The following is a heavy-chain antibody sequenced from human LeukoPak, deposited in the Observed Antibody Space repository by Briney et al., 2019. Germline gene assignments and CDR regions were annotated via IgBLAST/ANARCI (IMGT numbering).Heavy chain of an antibody. CDR3: ARSNWNDGGYFDY. Sequence: ASVKVSCKASGYTFTGYYMHWVRQAPGQGLEWMGWINPNSGGTNYAQKFQGRVTMTRDTSISTAYMELSRLRSEDTAVYYCARSNWNDGGYFDYWGQGTLVTVSS. D-gene: IGHD1-1*01. J-gene: IGHJ4*02. CDR2: INPNSGGT. CDR1: GYTFTGYY. V-gene: IGHV1-2*02.